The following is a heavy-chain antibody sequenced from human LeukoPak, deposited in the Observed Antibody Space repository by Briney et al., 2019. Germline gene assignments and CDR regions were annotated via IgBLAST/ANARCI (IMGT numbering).Heavy chain of an antibody. J-gene: IGHJ4*02. CDR2: ISSSGSTI. V-gene: IGHV3-48*03. CDR1: GFTFSSHG. D-gene: IGHD6-19*01. CDR3: VRDIGAVAGTDDY. Sequence: GGTLRLSCAASGFTFSSHGMNWVRQAPGKGLEWVSYISSSGSTIYYADSVKGRFTISRDNAKNSLYLQMNSLRAEDTAVYYCVRDIGAVAGTDDYWGQGTLVTVSS.